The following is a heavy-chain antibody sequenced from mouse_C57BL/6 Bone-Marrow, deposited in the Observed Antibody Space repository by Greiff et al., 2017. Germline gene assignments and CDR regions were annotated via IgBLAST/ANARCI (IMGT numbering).Heavy chain of an antibody. CDR1: GYTFTDYY. J-gene: IGHJ2*01. CDR3: ARFATVVVDY. CDR2: INPNNGGT. D-gene: IGHD1-1*01. V-gene: IGHV1-26*01. Sequence: EVQLQQSGPELVKPGASVKISCKASGYTFTDYYMNWVKQSHGKSLEWIGDINPNNGGTSYNQKFKGKATLTVDKSSSTAYMELRSLTSEDSADYYCARFATVVVDYWGQGTTLTVSS.